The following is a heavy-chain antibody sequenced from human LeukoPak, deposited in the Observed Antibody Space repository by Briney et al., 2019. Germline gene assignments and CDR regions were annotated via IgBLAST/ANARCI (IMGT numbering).Heavy chain of an antibody. J-gene: IGHJ5*02. V-gene: IGHV4-59*01. CDR2: IHYTGAT. CDR1: GASINFCY. D-gene: IGHD7-27*01. CDR3: ARGLENSHYYATWGAPPFDP. Sequence: PSETLSLTCTVSGASINFCYWGWIRQLPGQGLEWIGYIHYTGATHYNPSLKTRVNISLDTSKRQFSLKVSSVTAADTAIYYCARGLENSHYYATWGAPPFDPWGQGTLVTVSS.